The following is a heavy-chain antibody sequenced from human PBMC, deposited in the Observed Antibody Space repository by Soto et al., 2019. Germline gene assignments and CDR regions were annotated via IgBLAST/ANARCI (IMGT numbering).Heavy chain of an antibody. J-gene: IGHJ6*02. CDR3: ARGPCRSSVRGYYYYGMDV. D-gene: IGHD2-15*01. Sequence: SETLSLTGAVYGGSFSGYYWSWIRQPPGKGLEWIGEINHSGSTNYNPSLKSRVTISVDTSKNQFSLKLSSVTAADTAVYYCARGPCRSSVRGYYYYGMDVWGQGTTVTVSS. CDR1: GGSFSGYY. V-gene: IGHV4-34*01. CDR2: INHSGST.